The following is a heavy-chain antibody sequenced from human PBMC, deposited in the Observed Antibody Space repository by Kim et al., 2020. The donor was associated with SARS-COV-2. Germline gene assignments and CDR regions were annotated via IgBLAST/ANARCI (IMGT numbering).Heavy chain of an antibody. V-gene: IGHV3-21*01. CDR3: ARDLVGVVVPAAMDRAFDY. CDR1: GFTFSSYS. Sequence: GGSLRLSCAASGFTFSSYSMNWVRQAPGKGLEWVSSISSSSSYIYYADSVKGRFTISRDNAKNSLYLQMNSLRAEDTAVYYCARDLVGVVVPAAMDRAFDYWGQGTLVTVSS. D-gene: IGHD2-2*01. CDR2: ISSSSSYI. J-gene: IGHJ4*02.